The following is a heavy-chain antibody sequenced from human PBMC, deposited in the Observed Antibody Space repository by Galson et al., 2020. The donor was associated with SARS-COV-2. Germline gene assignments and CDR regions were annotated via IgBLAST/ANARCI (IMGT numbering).Heavy chain of an antibody. CDR1: GFTFSSYG. Sequence: GGSLRLSCAAPGFTFSSYGMNWVRQAPGKGLEWVSPISGSGASTYYADSVKGRFTISRDNPRNTLYVQMNSLRAEDTAVYFCAKVVTFGGVIGRDAFDIWGQGTVVTVSS. J-gene: IGHJ3*02. CDR2: ISGSGAST. D-gene: IGHD3-16*02. CDR3: AKVVTFGGVIGRDAFDI. V-gene: IGHV3-23*01.